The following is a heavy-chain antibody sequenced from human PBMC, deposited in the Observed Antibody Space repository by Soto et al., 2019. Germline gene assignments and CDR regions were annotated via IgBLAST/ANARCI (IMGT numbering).Heavy chain of an antibody. D-gene: IGHD2-2*01. Sequence: PGESLKNSCKGSGYSFTSYWISWVRQMPGKGLEWMGRIDPSDSYTNYSPSFQGHVTISADKSISTAYLQWSSLKASDTAMYYCAAPKQLSMGYYYGMDVWGQGTTVTAP. CDR1: GYSFTSYW. V-gene: IGHV5-10-1*01. CDR3: AAPKQLSMGYYYGMDV. CDR2: IDPSDSYT. J-gene: IGHJ6*02.